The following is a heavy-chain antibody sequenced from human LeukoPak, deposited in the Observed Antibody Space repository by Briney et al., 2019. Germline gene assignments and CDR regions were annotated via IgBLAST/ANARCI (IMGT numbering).Heavy chain of an antibody. J-gene: IGHJ4*02. CDR1: GFTFSSHL. V-gene: IGHV3-74*01. D-gene: IGHD5-18*01. CDR2: ISSDGTYT. Sequence: GGSLRLSCAASGFTFSSHLVHWVRQAPGKGLVWVSRISSDGTYTNYADSVKGRFTISRDNSKNTLYLQMNSLRAEDTAVYYCARVGDQYSYGLYFDYWGQGTLVTVSS. CDR3: ARVGDQYSYGLYFDY.